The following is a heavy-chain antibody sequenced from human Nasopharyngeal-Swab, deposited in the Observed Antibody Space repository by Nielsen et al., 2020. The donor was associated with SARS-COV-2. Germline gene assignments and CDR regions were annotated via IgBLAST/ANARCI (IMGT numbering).Heavy chain of an antibody. V-gene: IGHV3-11*04. D-gene: IGHD1-26*01. CDR2: ISTSGSTI. J-gene: IGHJ6*03. Sequence: GESLKISCAASGFTFSDYYMSWIRQAPGKGLEWVSYISTSGSTISFADSVKGRFTISKDSAKNSLYLQMNSLRADDTAVYFCARIAGRGSIYYYYMDVWGTGTTVTVSS. CDR3: ARIAGRGSIYYYYMDV. CDR1: GFTFSDYY.